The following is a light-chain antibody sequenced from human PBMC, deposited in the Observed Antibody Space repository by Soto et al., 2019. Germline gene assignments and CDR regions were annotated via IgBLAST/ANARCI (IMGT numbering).Light chain of an antibody. CDR1: QNVSTY. J-gene: IGKJ3*01. CDR3: QQRTNWLT. V-gene: IGKV3-11*01. Sequence: EIVLTQSPATLSLSPGERATLFCRASQNVSTYLAWYQQKPGQAPRLLIYDASNRATGIPARFSGSGSGTDFTLTISSLEPEDFAVYYCQQRTNWLTFGPGTKVDIK. CDR2: DAS.